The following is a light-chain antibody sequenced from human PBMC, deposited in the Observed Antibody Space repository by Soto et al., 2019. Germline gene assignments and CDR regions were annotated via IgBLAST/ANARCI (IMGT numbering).Light chain of an antibody. V-gene: IGKV3-15*01. CDR1: QDIRSS. CDR2: GAS. Sequence: EIVMTQSPATLSVSPGERGTLSCRASQDIRSSLAWYQQKPGQAPRLLIYGASIRATGVPATFSGSGSGTEFTLSISSLQSEDFAVYYCQQYNNWPLTFGGGTKVDIK. J-gene: IGKJ4*01. CDR3: QQYNNWPLT.